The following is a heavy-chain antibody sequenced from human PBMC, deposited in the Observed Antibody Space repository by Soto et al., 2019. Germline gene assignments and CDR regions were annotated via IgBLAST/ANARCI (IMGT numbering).Heavy chain of an antibody. V-gene: IGHV4-39*01. CDR1: GGSISSSSYY. D-gene: IGHD1-26*01. Sequence: QLQLQESGPGLVKPSETLSLTCTVSGGSISSSSYYWGWISQPPGKGLEWIGSIYYSGSTYYNPSLKSRVTISVDTSKNQFSLKLSSVTAADTAVYYCASQRVGARGHYFDYWGQGTLVTVSS. CDR2: IYYSGST. J-gene: IGHJ4*02. CDR3: ASQRVGARGHYFDY.